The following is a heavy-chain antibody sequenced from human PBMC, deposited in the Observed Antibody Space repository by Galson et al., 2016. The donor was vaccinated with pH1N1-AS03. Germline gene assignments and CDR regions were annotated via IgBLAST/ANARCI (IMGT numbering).Heavy chain of an antibody. D-gene: IGHD4-17*01. CDR3: ARAPDFGDQKSFDY. CDR1: GVSIRSGGYY. Sequence: TLSLTCSVSGVSIRSGGYYWTWIRQFPGKGLEWIGFVYDIGGTNYNPSLRSRVPISLDTSRSQFSLRLTSVTAADTAVYYCARAPDFGDQKSFDYWGQGRLVIVSS. CDR2: VYDIGGT. J-gene: IGHJ4*02. V-gene: IGHV4-31*03.